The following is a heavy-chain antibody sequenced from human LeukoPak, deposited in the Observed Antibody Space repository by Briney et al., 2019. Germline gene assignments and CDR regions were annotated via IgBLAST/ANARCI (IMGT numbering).Heavy chain of an antibody. CDR1: GFTFSSYW. V-gene: IGHV3-7*03. D-gene: IGHD2-2*01. CDR3: ARDMGAGMGYCSSTSCPTYDAFDI. Sequence: GGSLRLYCAASGFTFSSYWMSWVRQAPGKGLEWVANIKQDGSEKYYVDSVKGRFTISRDNAKNSLYLQMNSLRAEDTAVYYCARDMGAGMGYCSSTSCPTYDAFDIWGQGTMVTVSS. CDR2: IKQDGSEK. J-gene: IGHJ3*02.